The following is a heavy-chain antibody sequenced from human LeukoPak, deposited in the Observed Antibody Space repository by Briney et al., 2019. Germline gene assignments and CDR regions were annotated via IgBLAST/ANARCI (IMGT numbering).Heavy chain of an antibody. Sequence: NPGGSLRLSCAGSGFTFSRFSMIWVRQAPGKGLEWVASISSDSHHKYHADSVKGRFTVSRDNDKNSLFLQMNSLRAEDTALYYCATRLTADSYEASDIWGQGTMVTVSS. D-gene: IGHD6-13*01. V-gene: IGHV3-21*06. CDR1: GFTFSRFS. CDR2: ISSDSHHK. J-gene: IGHJ3*02. CDR3: ATRLTADSYEASDI.